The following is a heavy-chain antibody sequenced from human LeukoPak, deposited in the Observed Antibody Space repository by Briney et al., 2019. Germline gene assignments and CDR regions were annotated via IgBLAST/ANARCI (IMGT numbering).Heavy chain of an antibody. V-gene: IGHV3-23*01. CDR1: GFTFSSYA. D-gene: IGHD6-19*01. CDR3: AKPTVSGWSVYYFDY. J-gene: IGHJ4*02. Sequence: GGSLRLSCAASGFTFSSYAMSWVRQAPGKGLEWISCISASGAYIYSADSLKGRFSISRDNSKNTLYLQMNSLRAEDTAVYYCAKPTVSGWSVYYFDYWGQGTLVTVSS. CDR2: ISASGAYI.